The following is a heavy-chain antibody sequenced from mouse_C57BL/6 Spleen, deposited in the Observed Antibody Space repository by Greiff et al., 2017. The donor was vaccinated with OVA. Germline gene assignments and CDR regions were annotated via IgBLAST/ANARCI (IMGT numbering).Heavy chain of an antibody. V-gene: IGHV1-5*01. CDR3: TSYGSSYFDY. D-gene: IGHD1-1*01. J-gene: IGHJ2*01. CDR2: IYPGNSDT. Sequence: EVQLQQSGTVLARPGASVKMSCKTSGYTFTSYWMHWVKQRPGQGLEWIGAIYPGNSDTSYNQKFKGKAKLTAVTSASTAYMELSSLTTEDYAVYYWTSYGSSYFDYWGQGTTLTVSS. CDR1: GYTFTSYW.